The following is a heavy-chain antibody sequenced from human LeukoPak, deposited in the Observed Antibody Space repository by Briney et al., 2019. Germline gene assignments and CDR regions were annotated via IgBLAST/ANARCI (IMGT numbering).Heavy chain of an antibody. V-gene: IGHV3-48*03. CDR1: GFTFSSYE. CDR3: AARITMVRGVRGFDY. D-gene: IGHD3-10*01. CDR2: ISSSGSTI. J-gene: IGHJ4*02. Sequence: GGSLRLSRAASGFTFSSYEMNWVRQAPGKGLEWVSYISSSGSTIYYADSVKGRFTISRDNAKNSLYLQMNSLRAEDTAVYYCAARITMVRGVRGFDYWGQGTLVTVSS.